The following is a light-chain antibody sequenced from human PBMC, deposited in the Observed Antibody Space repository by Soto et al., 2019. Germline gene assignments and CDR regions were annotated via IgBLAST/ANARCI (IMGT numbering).Light chain of an antibody. Sequence: DIQMTQSPSSLSASVGDRVTITCRASQSVNTYLHWFQQKPGRAPKLLIYGASGLLSGVPSRFNGSGSGTDFTLTISSLQPEDSAIYHCQQTYSLPLTFGQGTKV. CDR3: QQTYSLPLT. CDR1: QSVNTY. J-gene: IGKJ1*01. V-gene: IGKV1-39*01. CDR2: GAS.